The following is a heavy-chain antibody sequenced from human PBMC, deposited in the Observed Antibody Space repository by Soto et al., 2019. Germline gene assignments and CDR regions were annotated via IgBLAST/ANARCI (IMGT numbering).Heavy chain of an antibody. D-gene: IGHD3-22*01. CDR2: ISPSFGAT. CDR3: AGSPEWTYALDQRVITTCGFF. CDR1: GGTFSRYA. J-gene: IGHJ4*02. V-gene: IGHV1-69*01. Sequence: QVQLVQSGAEVKKPGSSVKVSCKASGGTFSRYAISWVRQAPGQGLEWMGGISPSFGATDYAQKFQGRVTITADESTRTVYMKLSTLRSEDTAVYYCAGSPEWTYALDQRVITTCGFFWGQGNLGTVSS.